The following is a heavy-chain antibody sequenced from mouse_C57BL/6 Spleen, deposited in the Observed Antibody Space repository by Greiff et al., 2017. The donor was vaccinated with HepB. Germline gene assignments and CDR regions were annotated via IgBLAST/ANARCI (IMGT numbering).Heavy chain of an antibody. Sequence: EVQLQQSGAELVRPGASVKLSCTASGFNIKDYYMHWVKQRPEQGLEWIGRIDPEDGDTEYAPKFQGKATMTADTSSTTAYLQLSSLTSEDTAVYYCTGWLLPFYAMDYWGQGTSVTVSS. CDR3: TGWLLPFYAMDY. CDR1: GFNIKDYY. CDR2: IDPEDGDT. V-gene: IGHV14-1*01. J-gene: IGHJ4*01. D-gene: IGHD2-3*01.